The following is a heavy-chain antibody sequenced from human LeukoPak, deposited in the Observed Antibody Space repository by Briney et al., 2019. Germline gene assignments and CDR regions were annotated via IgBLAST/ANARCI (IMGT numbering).Heavy chain of an antibody. CDR3: ARDSPLTASFDI. CDR1: GFAFNSYA. Sequence: GGSLRLSCAASGFAFNSYAMHWVRQAPGKGLEWVAVIWYDGSNEYYADSVKGRFTISRDNSKNTLYLQMNSLRAEDTAVYYCARDSPLTASFDIWGQGTMVTVSS. J-gene: IGHJ3*02. D-gene: IGHD2-21*02. V-gene: IGHV3-33*01. CDR2: IWYDGSNE.